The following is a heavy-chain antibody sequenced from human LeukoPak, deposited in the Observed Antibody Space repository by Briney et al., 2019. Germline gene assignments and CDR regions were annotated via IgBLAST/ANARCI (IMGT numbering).Heavy chain of an antibody. CDR3: AVRVNWFDP. D-gene: IGHD3-10*01. Sequence: SETLSLTCAVSGDSISSDIWWNWVRQPPGKGLGWIGEIHHSGGINYNPSLKSRVTVSVDTSKNQFSLKLSSVTAADTAVYYCAVRVNWFDPWGQGTLVTVSS. V-gene: IGHV4-4*02. CDR1: GDSISSDIW. J-gene: IGHJ5*02. CDR2: IHHSGGI.